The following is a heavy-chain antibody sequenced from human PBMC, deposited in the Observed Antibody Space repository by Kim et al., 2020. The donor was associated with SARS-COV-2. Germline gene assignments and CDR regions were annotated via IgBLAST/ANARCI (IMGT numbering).Heavy chain of an antibody. CDR2: ISWNSGSI. V-gene: IGHV3-9*01. D-gene: IGHD6-19*01. CDR3: AKDIGGEGYSSGWFSPATFYYYGMDV. Sequence: GGSLRLSCAASGFTFDDYAMHWVRQAPGKGLEWVSGISWNSGSIGYADSVKGRFTISRDNAKNSLYLQMNSLRAEDTALYYCAKDIGGEGYSSGWFSPATFYYYGMDVWGQGTTVTVSS. J-gene: IGHJ6*02. CDR1: GFTFDDYA.